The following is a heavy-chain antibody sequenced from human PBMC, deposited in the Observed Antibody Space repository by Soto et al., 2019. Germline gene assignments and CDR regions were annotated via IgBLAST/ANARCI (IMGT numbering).Heavy chain of an antibody. Sequence: QVQLVQSGAEVKKPGASVKVSCKASGYTFTSYDINWVRQATGQGLEWMGWMNPNSGNTAYAQKFLCRGTMTRNATISTAYMELSSLRAEDTAVYYCAGETSRGFDPWGQGTLVTVSS. J-gene: IGHJ5*02. CDR3: AGETSRGFDP. V-gene: IGHV1-8*01. CDR1: GYTFTSYD. CDR2: MNPNSGNT.